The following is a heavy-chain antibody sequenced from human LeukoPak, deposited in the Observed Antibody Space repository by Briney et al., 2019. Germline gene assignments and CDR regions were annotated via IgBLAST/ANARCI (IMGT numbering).Heavy chain of an antibody. J-gene: IGHJ4*02. V-gene: IGHV4-31*03. CDR2: IYYSGST. Sequence: PSETLSLTCTVSGGSISSGGYYWSWIRQHPGKGLEWIGYIYYSGSTYYNPSLKSRVTISVDTSKNQFSLKLSSVTAADTAVYYCARHGPVGLKRGYFDFWGRGTQVTVSS. D-gene: IGHD1-26*01. CDR3: ARHGPVGLKRGYFDF. CDR1: GGSISSGGYY.